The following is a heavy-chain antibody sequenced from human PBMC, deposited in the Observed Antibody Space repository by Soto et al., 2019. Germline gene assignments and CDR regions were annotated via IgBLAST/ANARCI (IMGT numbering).Heavy chain of an antibody. Sequence: SETLSLTCTVSGGSVSSGSYYWSWIRQPPGKGLEWIGYIYYSGSTYYNPSLKSRVTISVDTSKNQFSLKLSSVTAADTAVYYCARDLYYGSGSYFDYWGQGTLVTSPQ. D-gene: IGHD3-10*01. CDR1: GGSVSSGSYY. J-gene: IGHJ4*02. V-gene: IGHV4-61*01. CDR3: ARDLYYGSGSYFDY. CDR2: IYYSGST.